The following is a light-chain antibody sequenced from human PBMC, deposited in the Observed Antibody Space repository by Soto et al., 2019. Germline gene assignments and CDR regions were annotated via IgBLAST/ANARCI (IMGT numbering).Light chain of an antibody. Sequence: EIVLTQSPATLSLSPGERATLSCRASQSVSSSLAWYQQKPGQAPRLLIYDASNRATGIPARFSGSGSETDFTLTISSLEPEDFAVYYCQQRSDWPPITFGQGTRLENK. CDR3: QQRSDWPPIT. CDR1: QSVSSS. CDR2: DAS. J-gene: IGKJ5*01. V-gene: IGKV3-11*01.